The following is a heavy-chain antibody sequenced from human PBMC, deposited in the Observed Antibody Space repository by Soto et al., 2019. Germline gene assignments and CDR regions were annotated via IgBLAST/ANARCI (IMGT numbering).Heavy chain of an antibody. V-gene: IGHV1-24*01. J-gene: IGHJ6*03. D-gene: IGHD3-3*01. CDR2: FDTEDGET. CDR1: GYTLTELS. CDR3: STAERFLEWLPPSKYYYYYMDV. Sequence: GASVKVSCKVSGYTLTELSMHWVRQAPGKGLEWMGGFDTEDGETIYAQKFQCRVTMTGDTSTDIAYMELSSLRSEDTAVYYCSTAERFLEWLPPSKYYYYYMDVWGKGTTVTVSS.